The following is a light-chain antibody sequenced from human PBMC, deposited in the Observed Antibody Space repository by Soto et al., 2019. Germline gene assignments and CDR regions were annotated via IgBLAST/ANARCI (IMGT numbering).Light chain of an antibody. Sequence: EIVMTQSPATLSGSPGERSTLSCRASQSISSNLAWDQQNPGQATRLLIFRASTRATGIPARFSGSGSGTEFTLTTSSLQSEDCAIYYCQQYDNWPPWTFGQGTKVEIK. J-gene: IGKJ1*01. V-gene: IGKV3-15*01. CDR3: QQYDNWPPWT. CDR2: RAS. CDR1: QSISSN.